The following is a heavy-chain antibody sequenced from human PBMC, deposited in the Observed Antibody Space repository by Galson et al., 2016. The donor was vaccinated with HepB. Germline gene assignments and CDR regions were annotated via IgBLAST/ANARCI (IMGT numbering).Heavy chain of an antibody. J-gene: IGHJ4*01. D-gene: IGHD4/OR15-4a*01. V-gene: IGHV3-33*01. CDR3: ARGLSYGGNALFR. CDR2: IWYDGSKK. CDR1: GFTFSTYA. Sequence: SLRLPCAASGFTFSTYAMHWVRPAPGKGLEWVAFIWYDGSKKYYAESVKGRFTVSRDNFKGSLYLQMDSLSAEDTAVYYCARGLSYGGNALFRWGHGTLVTVSS.